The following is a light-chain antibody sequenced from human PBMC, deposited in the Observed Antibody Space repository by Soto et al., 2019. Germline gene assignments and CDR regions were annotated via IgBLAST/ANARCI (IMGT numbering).Light chain of an antibody. V-gene: IGKV3-20*01. CDR2: STS. CDR3: QQYDKSPWT. J-gene: IGKJ1*01. Sequence: EIVLTQSLGTLSLSPGEGATLSCRASQSVNSNYLAWFQQKPGQAPRLLIYSTSNRATGIPDRFSGSGSGTDFTLTISRLEPEDFVVYYCQQYDKSPWTFGQGTKVEIK. CDR1: QSVNSNY.